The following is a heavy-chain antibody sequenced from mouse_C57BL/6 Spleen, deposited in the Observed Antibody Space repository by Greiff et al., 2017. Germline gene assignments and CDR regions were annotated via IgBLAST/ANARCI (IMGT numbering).Heavy chain of an antibody. V-gene: IGHV5-4*03. CDR3: ARGSLSGYYAMYY. J-gene: IGHJ4*01. D-gene: IGHD1-3*01. CDR1: GFTFSSYA. Sequence: EVMLVESGGGLVKPGGSLKLSCAASGFTFSSYAMSWVRQTPEKRLAWVATLSDGGSYTYYPDNVKGRFTISRDNAKKNLYLQMSNLKSEDTAMYYCARGSLSGYYAMYYWGQGTSVTVSS. CDR2: LSDGGSYT.